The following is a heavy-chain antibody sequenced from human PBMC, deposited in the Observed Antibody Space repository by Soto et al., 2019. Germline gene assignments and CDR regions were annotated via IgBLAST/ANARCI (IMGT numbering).Heavy chain of an antibody. CDR3: ARVGYYAGGGSHAFDI. V-gene: IGHV4-31*03. Sequence: QVQLQESRPGLVKPSQTLSLTCTVSSGSISTGCYYWSWISQHPGKGLEWIGYIYYSGSTYYNPSFKSRVTISVDQSKNPLCLRLGSVTAAQTAVYYWARVGYYAGGGSHAFDIWGPGTMVTVSS. CDR2: IYYSGST. J-gene: IGHJ3*02. CDR1: SGSISTGCYY. D-gene: IGHD2-8*02.